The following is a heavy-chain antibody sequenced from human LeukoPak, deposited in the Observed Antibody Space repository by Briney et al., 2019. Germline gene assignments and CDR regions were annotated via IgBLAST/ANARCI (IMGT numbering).Heavy chain of an antibody. J-gene: IGHJ4*02. V-gene: IGHV4-59*01. CDR1: GGSISSYY. CDR3: ARTTYYYDSSGYGAYYFDY. D-gene: IGHD3-22*01. CDR2: IYYSGST. Sequence: MTSETLSLTCTVSGGSISSYYWSWIRQPPGKGLEWIGYIYYSGSTNYNPSLKSRVTISVDTSKNQFSLKLSSVTAADTAVYYCARTTYYYDSSGYGAYYFDYWGQGTLVTVSS.